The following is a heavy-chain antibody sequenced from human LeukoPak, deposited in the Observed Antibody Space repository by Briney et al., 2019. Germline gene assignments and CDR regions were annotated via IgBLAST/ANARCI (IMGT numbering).Heavy chain of an antibody. CDR2: IRYDGSNK. D-gene: IGHD6-19*01. Sequence: GGSLRLSCAASGFTFSSYGMHWVRQSPGKGLEWVALIRYDGSNKYYADSVKGRFTISRDNSKNTLFLVMNSLRAEDTAVYYCAKDLVVAGMGFFDYWGQGTLVTVSS. CDR3: AKDLVVAGMGFFDY. J-gene: IGHJ4*02. CDR1: GFTFSSYG. V-gene: IGHV3-30*02.